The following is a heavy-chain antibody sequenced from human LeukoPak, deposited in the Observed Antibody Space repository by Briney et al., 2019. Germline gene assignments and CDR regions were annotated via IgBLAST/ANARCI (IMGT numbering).Heavy chain of an antibody. CDR3: VRDWAPASMQAAPFDC. V-gene: IGHV3-7*01. D-gene: IGHD2/OR15-2a*01. CDR1: GFTFSSYS. Sequence: GGSLRLSCAASGFTFSSYSMNWVRQAPGKGPEWVANIKEDGSLKNYVDSVEGRFTVSRDNAKNTLYLQMNSLRLEDTAVYYCVRDWAPASMQAAPFDCWGQGTLVTVSS. J-gene: IGHJ4*02. CDR2: IKEDGSLK.